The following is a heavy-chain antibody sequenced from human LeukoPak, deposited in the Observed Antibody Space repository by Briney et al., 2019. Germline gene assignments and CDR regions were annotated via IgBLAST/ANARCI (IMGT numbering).Heavy chain of an antibody. CDR3: ARDPTLIVASFYYFDY. CDR1: GYTFTSYG. CDR2: ISAYNGNT. Sequence: ASVKVSCKASGYTFTSYGISWVRQAPGQGLEWMGWISAYNGNTNYAQKLQGRDTMTTDTSTSTAYMELRSLRSDDTAVYYCARDPTLIVASFYYFDYWGQGTLVTVSS. V-gene: IGHV1-18*01. J-gene: IGHJ4*02. D-gene: IGHD5-12*01.